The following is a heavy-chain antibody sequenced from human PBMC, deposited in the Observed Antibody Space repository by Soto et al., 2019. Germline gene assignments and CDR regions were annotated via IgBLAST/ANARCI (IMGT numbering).Heavy chain of an antibody. CDR1: GFTFDDYA. CDR3: AGQKVFDCSGGSCYPGAVHH. Sequence: PGGSLRLSCVASGFTFDDYAMHWVRQAPGKGLEWVSGISWNSGRIDYAGSVKGRFTISRDNAKNFLYLQMNSVRVEDTALYYCAGQKVFDCSGGSCYPGAVHHWGQGMLVTVSS. D-gene: IGHD2-15*01. CDR2: ISWNSGRI. J-gene: IGHJ5*02. V-gene: IGHV3-9*01.